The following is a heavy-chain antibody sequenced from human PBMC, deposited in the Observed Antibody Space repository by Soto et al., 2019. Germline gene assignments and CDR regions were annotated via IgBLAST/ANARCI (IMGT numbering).Heavy chain of an antibody. D-gene: IGHD6-19*01. Sequence: QAQLEQSGGEVKKPGSSVKVSCKASRVAFSKFIVTWVRQAPGLGLEGVGGIIPIFGTANYAQKFQGRVTITADESTSTSYMEVNNLRSEDTAVDYCAKVRYSSPMGYYYGMDVWGQGTTVTVSS. V-gene: IGHV1-69*01. J-gene: IGHJ6*02. CDR2: IIPIFGTA. CDR3: AKVRYSSPMGYYYGMDV. CDR1: RVAFSKFI.